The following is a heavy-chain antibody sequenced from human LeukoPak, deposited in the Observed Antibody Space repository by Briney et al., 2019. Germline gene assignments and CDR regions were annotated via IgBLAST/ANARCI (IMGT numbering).Heavy chain of an antibody. CDR1: GDSVSSNSAA. D-gene: IGHD3-10*01. J-gene: IGHJ4*02. Sequence: SQTLSLTFAISGDSVSSNSAAWNWIRQSPSRGLEWLGRTYYRSKWHSYYAPSVKSRITINPDTSKNQLSLQLKSVTPEDTAVYYCARMVGLVSDFWGQGTLVTVSS. V-gene: IGHV6-1*01. CDR3: ARMVGLVSDF. CDR2: TYYRSKWHS.